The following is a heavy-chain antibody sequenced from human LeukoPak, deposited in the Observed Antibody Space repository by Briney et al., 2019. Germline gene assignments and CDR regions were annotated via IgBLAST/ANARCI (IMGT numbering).Heavy chain of an antibody. CDR1: GFAVSNND. CDR2: IYSGGST. D-gene: IGHD5-12*01. CDR3: ATGYDGIFDY. J-gene: IGHJ4*02. Sequence: GGSLRLSCAASGFAVSNNDMSWVRQAPGKGLDWVSTIYSGGSTYYADSVKGRFTISKDNSKNTVYLQMNSLRGEDTAVYYCATGYDGIFDYWGQGTLVTVSS. V-gene: IGHV3-53*01.